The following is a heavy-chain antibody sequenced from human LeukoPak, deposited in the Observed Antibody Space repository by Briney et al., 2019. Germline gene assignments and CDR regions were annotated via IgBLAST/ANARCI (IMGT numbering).Heavy chain of an antibody. Sequence: ASVKVSCKTSGYTFTGYYMHWVRQAPGQGLELMGWINPNSGGTNYAQKYQGRVTMTRDTSISTTYMDLSRLTSDDTGMYYCSRAPGYSAYGLPFDFWGQGTQVTVSS. CDR3: SRAPGYSAYGLPFDF. CDR2: INPNSGGT. D-gene: IGHD5-12*01. J-gene: IGHJ4*02. V-gene: IGHV1-2*02. CDR1: GYTFTGYY.